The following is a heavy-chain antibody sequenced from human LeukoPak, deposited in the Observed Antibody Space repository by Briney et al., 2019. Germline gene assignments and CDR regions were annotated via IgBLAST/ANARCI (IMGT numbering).Heavy chain of an antibody. V-gene: IGHV3-23*01. CDR1: GFTFSSYS. D-gene: IGHD2-21*02. Sequence: PGGSLRLSCAASGFTFSSYSMNWVRQAPGKGLEWVSAISGSGGDTYYADSVKGRFTISRDNSKNTLYLQMNSLRAEDTAVYYCAKAAYCGGDCLGYYFDYWGQGTLVTVSS. CDR3: AKAAYCGGDCLGYYFDY. CDR2: ISGSGGDT. J-gene: IGHJ4*02.